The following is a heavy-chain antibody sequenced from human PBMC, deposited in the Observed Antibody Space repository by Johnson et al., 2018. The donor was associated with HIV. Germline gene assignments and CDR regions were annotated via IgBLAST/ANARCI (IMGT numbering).Heavy chain of an antibody. D-gene: IGHD6-19*01. CDR1: AFTFRSYS. CDR3: ARVQWLILDAFDI. CDR2: ISYDGSNK. V-gene: IGHV3-30-3*01. J-gene: IGHJ3*02. Sequence: QVQLVESGGGVVQPGRSLRLSCAASAFTFRSYSMHWVRQAPGKGLEWVAVISYDGSNKYYAASVKGRFTISRDNSKNTLYLQMNSLRAEDTAVYYCARVQWLILDAFDIWGQGTIVTVSS.